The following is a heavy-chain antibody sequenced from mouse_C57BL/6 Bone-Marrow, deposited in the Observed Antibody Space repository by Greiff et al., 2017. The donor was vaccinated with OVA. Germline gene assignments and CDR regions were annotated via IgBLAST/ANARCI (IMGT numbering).Heavy chain of an antibody. Sequence: EVQLQQSGPVLVKPGASVKMSCKASGYTFTDYYMNWVKQSHGKSLEWIGVINPYNGGTSYNQKFKGKATLTVDKSSSTAYMELNSLTSEDSAVYYCARSGYYGSSLDYWGQGTTLTVSS. D-gene: IGHD1-1*01. CDR3: ARSGYYGSSLDY. V-gene: IGHV1-19*01. CDR2: INPYNGGT. CDR1: GYTFTDYY. J-gene: IGHJ2*01.